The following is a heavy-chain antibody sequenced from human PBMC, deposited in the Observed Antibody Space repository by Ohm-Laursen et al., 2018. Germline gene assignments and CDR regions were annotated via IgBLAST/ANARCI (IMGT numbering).Heavy chain of an antibody. Sequence: QTLSLTCAISGDSVSSNSVAWNWIRHSPSRGLEWLGRTYYGSKWSSDSAISVKSRLSVNADTSKNQFSLQLNSVTPEDTAVYYCARAVGRAFDIWGQGTMVTVSS. CDR3: ARAVGRAFDI. J-gene: IGHJ3*02. CDR1: GDSVSSNSVA. CDR2: TYYGSKWSS. D-gene: IGHD1-26*01. V-gene: IGHV6-1*01.